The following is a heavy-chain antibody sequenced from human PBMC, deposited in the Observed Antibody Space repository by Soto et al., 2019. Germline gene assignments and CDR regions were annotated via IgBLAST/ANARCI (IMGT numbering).Heavy chain of an antibody. CDR2: MNPNSGHT. CDR1: GYTFTSNH. CDR3: ARAHDSGGVDY. J-gene: IGHJ4*02. Sequence: QVQLVQSGTEVREPGASVKVSCKSSGYTFTSNHINWVRQATGQGPEWMGSMNPNSGHTVYAQKFQGRVTMTRSTSISKAYVKRSSLRSDDTAIYYGARAHDSGGVDYWGQGTLVTVSS. V-gene: IGHV1-8*01. D-gene: IGHD3-16*01.